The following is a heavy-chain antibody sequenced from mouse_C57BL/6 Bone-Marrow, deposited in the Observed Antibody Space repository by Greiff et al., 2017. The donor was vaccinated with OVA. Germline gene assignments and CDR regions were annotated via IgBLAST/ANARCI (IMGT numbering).Heavy chain of an antibody. V-gene: IGHV1-26*01. D-gene: IGHD1-1*01. CDR3: TRGPYYYGSSYVGYYAMDY. CDR1: GYTFTDYY. J-gene: IGHJ4*01. Sequence: VQLQQSGPELVKPGASVKISCKASGYTFTDYYMNWVKQSHGKSLEWIGDINPNNGGTSYNQKFKGKAILTADKSSSTAYMELRSLTSEDSAVYYCTRGPYYYGSSYVGYYAMDYWGQGTSVTVSS. CDR2: INPNNGGT.